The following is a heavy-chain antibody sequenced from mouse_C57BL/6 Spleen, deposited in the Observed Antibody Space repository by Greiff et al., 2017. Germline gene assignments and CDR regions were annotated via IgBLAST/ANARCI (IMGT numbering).Heavy chain of an antibody. CDR2: INPNNGGT. J-gene: IGHJ3*01. CDR1: GYTFTDYY. Sequence: EVQLQQSGPELVKPGASVKISCKASGYTFTDYYMNWVKQSPGKSLEWIGEINPNNGGTSYNQKFKGKATLTVDKSSSTAYMELRSLTSEDSAVYYCARDYDYEGFAYWGHGTLVTVSA. CDR3: ARDYDYEGFAY. D-gene: IGHD2-4*01. V-gene: IGHV1-26*01.